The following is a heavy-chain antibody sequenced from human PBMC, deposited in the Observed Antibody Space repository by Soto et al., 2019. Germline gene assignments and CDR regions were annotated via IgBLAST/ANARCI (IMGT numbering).Heavy chain of an antibody. J-gene: IGHJ3*02. D-gene: IGHD2-8*01. CDR1: GFTFSDYY. V-gene: IGHV3-11*01. CDR3: ARDRTHIVLMVYASRGAFDI. Sequence: QVQLVESGGGLVKPGGSLRLSCAAPGFTFSDYYMSWIRQAPGKGLEWVSYISSSGSTIYYADSVKGRFTISRDNAKNSLYLQMNSLRAEDTAVYYCARDRTHIVLMVYASRGAFDIWGQGTMVTVSS. CDR2: ISSSGSTI.